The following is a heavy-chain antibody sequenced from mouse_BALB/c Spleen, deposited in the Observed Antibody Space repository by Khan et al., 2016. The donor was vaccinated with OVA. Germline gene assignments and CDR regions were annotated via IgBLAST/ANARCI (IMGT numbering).Heavy chain of an antibody. Sequence: EVRLQQSGPELVKSGASVKIPCKASGYTFTDYNMDWVKESHGKSLEWIGDFIPNNGGTIYNQKFKGKATLTVDKSSNTAYMELRSLTSEDTAVYYCSRLDYGSFGYWGQGTLVTVSA. CDR3: SRLDYGSFGY. V-gene: IGHV1-18*01. CDR2: FIPNNGGT. D-gene: IGHD1-1*01. J-gene: IGHJ3*01. CDR1: GYTFTDYN.